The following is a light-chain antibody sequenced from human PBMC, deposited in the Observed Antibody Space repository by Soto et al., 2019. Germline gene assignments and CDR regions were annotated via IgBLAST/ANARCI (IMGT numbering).Light chain of an antibody. CDR2: GNS. CDR1: SSNIGAGYD. J-gene: IGLJ1*01. V-gene: IGLV1-40*01. CDR3: QSYDSSLSVLYV. Sequence: QPVLTQPPSVSGAPGQRVTISCTGSSSNIGAGYDVHWYQQLPGTAPKLLIYGNSNRPSGVPDRFSGSKSGTSASLAITGLQAEHEADYYCQSYDSSLSVLYVFGTGTKVTVL.